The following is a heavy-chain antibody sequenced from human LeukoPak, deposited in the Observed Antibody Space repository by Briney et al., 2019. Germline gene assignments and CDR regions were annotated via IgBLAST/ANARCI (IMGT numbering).Heavy chain of an antibody. Sequence: PGXSLXXXCAASGFTFDDYAMHWVRQAPGKGVEWVSVIYSDGITYYSDSVKGRFTVSRDNSKNKMYLQMNSMRAEDTAVYYCVRXHXXDSSNYVFDYWGQGTLVTVSS. V-gene: IGHV3-66*01. CDR2: IYSDGIT. CDR1: GFTFDDYA. D-gene: IGHD3-22*01. J-gene: IGHJ4*02. CDR3: VRXHXXDSSNYVFDY.